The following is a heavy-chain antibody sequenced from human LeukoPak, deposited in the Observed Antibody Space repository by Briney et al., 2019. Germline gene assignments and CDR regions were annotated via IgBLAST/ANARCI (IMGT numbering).Heavy chain of an antibody. J-gene: IGHJ3*02. D-gene: IGHD3-16*01. CDR2: FDPEDDER. CDR1: GYILSELS. Sequence: ASVKVSCKVSGYILSELSMHWVRQAPGKGLEWMGGFDPEDDERIFAQKFQGRVTMTEDTSTDTAYMELSSLRSEDTAVYYCARESGETGAFDIWGQGTMVTVSS. V-gene: IGHV1-24*01. CDR3: ARESGETGAFDI.